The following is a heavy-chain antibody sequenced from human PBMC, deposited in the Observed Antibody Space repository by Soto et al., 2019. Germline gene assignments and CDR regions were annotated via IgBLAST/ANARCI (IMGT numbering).Heavy chain of an antibody. J-gene: IGHJ4*02. CDR3: ESPYYDILTGYYNHDFDY. CDR2: IIPIFGTA. D-gene: IGHD3-9*01. Sequence: VQLVQSGAEVKKPGSSVKVSCKASGGTFSSYAISWVRQAPGQGLEWMGGIIPIFGTANYAQKFQGRVTITADESSSTADMELSSLRSEDTAVYYCESPYYDILTGYYNHDFDYWGQGTLVTVSS. CDR1: GGTFSSYA. V-gene: IGHV1-69*01.